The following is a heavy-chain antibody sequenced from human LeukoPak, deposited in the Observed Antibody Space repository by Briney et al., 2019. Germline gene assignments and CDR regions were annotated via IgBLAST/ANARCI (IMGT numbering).Heavy chain of an antibody. Sequence: ASVKVSCKASGYTFASYDINWVRQATGQGLEWMGWMNPNSGNTGYAQKFQGRVTMTRNTSISTAYMELSSLRSEDTAVYSCARGYHQLVRTNHYWGQGTLVTVSS. V-gene: IGHV1-8*01. D-gene: IGHD2-2*01. J-gene: IGHJ4*02. CDR3: ARGYHQLVRTNHY. CDR2: MNPNSGNT. CDR1: GYTFASYD.